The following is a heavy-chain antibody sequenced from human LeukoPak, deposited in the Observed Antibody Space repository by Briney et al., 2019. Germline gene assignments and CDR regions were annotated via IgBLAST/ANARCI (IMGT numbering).Heavy chain of an antibody. CDR3: ARTLLTGHYNVMWIFDY. D-gene: IGHD3-9*01. CDR2: ISSSSSYI. V-gene: IGHV3-21*01. Sequence: TGGSLRLSCAASGFTFSSYSMNWVRQAPGKGLGWVSSISSSSSYIYYADSVKGRFTISRDNAKNSLYLQMNSLRAEDTAVYYCARTLLTGHYNVMWIFDYWGQGTLVTVSS. CDR1: GFTFSSYS. J-gene: IGHJ4*02.